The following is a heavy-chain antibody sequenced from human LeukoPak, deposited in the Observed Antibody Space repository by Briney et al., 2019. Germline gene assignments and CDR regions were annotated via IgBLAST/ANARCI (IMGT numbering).Heavy chain of an antibody. CDR1: GYTFTGYY. Sequence: ASVKVSCKASGYTFTGYYMQWVRQAPGQGLEWMGWINPNSGGTNYAHKFQGWVTMTRATSISTAYMELSRLRSDDTAVYYCARVKYNWNDVGAVDIWGQGTMVTVSS. CDR2: INPNSGGT. CDR3: ARVKYNWNDVGAVDI. D-gene: IGHD1-1*01. J-gene: IGHJ3*02. V-gene: IGHV1-2*04.